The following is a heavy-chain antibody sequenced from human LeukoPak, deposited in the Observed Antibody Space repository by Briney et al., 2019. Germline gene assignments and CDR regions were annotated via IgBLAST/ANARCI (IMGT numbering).Heavy chain of an antibody. V-gene: IGHV3-23*01. CDR3: AKDYYYGSGRGDYFDY. CDR1: GFTFSSYA. CDR2: ISGRGGNT. Sequence: GGSLRLSCAASGFTFSSYAMSWVRQAPGKGLECVSAISGRGGNTYYADSVKGRFTISRDNSKNTLYLQMNSLRAEDTAVYYCAKDYYYGSGRGDYFDYWGQGTLVTVSS. J-gene: IGHJ4*02. D-gene: IGHD3-10*01.